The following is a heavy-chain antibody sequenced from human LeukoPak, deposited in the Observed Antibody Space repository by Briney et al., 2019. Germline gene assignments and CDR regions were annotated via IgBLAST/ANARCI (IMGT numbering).Heavy chain of an antibody. V-gene: IGHV4-34*01. CDR3: AKVGIQLWSKRVDFDY. Sequence: PSETLSLTCAVYGGSFSGYYWSWIRQPPGKGLEWIGEINHSGSTNYNPSLKSRVTISVDTSKNQFSLKLSSVTAADTAVYYCAKVGIQLWSKRVDFDYWGQGTLVTVSS. CDR1: GGSFSGYY. CDR2: INHSGST. J-gene: IGHJ4*02. D-gene: IGHD5-18*01.